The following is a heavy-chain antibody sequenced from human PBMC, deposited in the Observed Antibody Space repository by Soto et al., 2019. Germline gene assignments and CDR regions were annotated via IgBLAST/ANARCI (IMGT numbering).Heavy chain of an antibody. CDR2: IYYSGST. Sequence: QVQLQESGPGLVKPSETLSLTCTVSGGSISSYYWSWIRQPPGKGLEWIGYIYYSGSTNYNPSLKSRVTISVDTSKNQCSLKLSSVTAADTAVYYCARHPASVAPTYYYYYMDVWGKGTTVTVSS. V-gene: IGHV4-59*08. CDR1: GGSISSYY. J-gene: IGHJ6*03. CDR3: ARHPASVAPTYYYYYMDV. D-gene: IGHD2-2*01.